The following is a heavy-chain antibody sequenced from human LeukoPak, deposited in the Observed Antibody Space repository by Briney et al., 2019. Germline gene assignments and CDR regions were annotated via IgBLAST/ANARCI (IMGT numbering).Heavy chain of an antibody. D-gene: IGHD6-13*01. CDR2: ISHSGST. CDR3: ARDRPWGSSLDY. CDR1: GGSFSGYY. V-gene: IGHV4-34*01. Sequence: SETLSLTCAVYGGSFSGYYWSWIRQPPGKGLEWIGEISHSGSTNYNPSLKSRVTISVDTSKNEFSLKLTSVSAADTAVYYCARDRPWGSSLDYWGQGTLVTVSS. J-gene: IGHJ4*02.